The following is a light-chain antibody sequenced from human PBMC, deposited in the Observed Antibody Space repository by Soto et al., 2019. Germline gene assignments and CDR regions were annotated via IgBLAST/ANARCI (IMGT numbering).Light chain of an antibody. CDR2: GAS. CDR1: QSVSSSY. CDR3: QRTYNAPPT. V-gene: IGKV3-20*01. Sequence: EIVLTQSPGTLSLSPGERATLSCRASQSVSSSYLAWYQQKPGQAPRLLIYGASSRATGIPDRFSGSGSGTDFTLTISSLQPEDVATYYGQRTYNAPPTFGGGTKVEIK. J-gene: IGKJ4*01.